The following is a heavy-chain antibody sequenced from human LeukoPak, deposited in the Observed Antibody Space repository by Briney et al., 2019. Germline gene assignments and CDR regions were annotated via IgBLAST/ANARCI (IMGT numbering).Heavy chain of an antibody. Sequence: PSETLSLTCAVYGGSFSGYYWSWIRQPPGKGLEWIGEINHSGSTNYNPSLKSRVTISVDTSKNQFSLKLSSVTAADTAVYYCARHRVDQDTMIVVVITKTPVWFDYWGQGTLVTVSS. J-gene: IGHJ4*02. V-gene: IGHV4-34*01. CDR3: ARHRVDQDTMIVVVITKTPVWFDY. CDR2: INHSGST. CDR1: GGSFSGYY. D-gene: IGHD3-22*01.